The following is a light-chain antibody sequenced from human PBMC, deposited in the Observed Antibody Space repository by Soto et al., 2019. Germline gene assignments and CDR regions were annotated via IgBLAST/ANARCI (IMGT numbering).Light chain of an antibody. CDR1: QSVSSSY. CDR2: GAS. J-gene: IGKJ4*01. CDR3: LQYGSSPRD. Sequence: EIVLTQSPGTLSLSPGERATLSCRASQSVSSSYLAWYQQKPGQAPRLLIYGASSRATGIPDRFSGSGSGTDFTLTISRLEPEDFAVYYCLQYGSSPRDFGGGTKVEIK. V-gene: IGKV3-20*01.